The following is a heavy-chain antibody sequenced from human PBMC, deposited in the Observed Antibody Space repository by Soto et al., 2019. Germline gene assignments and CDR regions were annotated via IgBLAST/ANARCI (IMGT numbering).Heavy chain of an antibody. J-gene: IGHJ6*02. Sequence: QVQVVQSGDEVKETGASVRVSCKTSGYSFTAYGISWVRQAPGQGLEWMGWISCYNVKTKYAQTVQGRVTMTTDTSTSTAYREVWCLRSDDTAIYYCARDAPPPELRFLEWHNYDYNGMDVWGQGTTVTVSS. CDR1: GYSFTAYG. D-gene: IGHD3-3*01. CDR2: ISCYNVKT. CDR3: ARDAPPPELRFLEWHNYDYNGMDV. V-gene: IGHV1-18*01.